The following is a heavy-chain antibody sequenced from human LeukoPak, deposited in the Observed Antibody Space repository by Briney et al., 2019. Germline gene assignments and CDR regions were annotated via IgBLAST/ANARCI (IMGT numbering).Heavy chain of an antibody. D-gene: IGHD3-3*01. Sequence: KPSETLSLTCTVSGGSISSYYWSWIRQPPGKGLEWIGYIYYSGSTNYNPSLKSRVTISVDTSKNQFSLKLSSVTAADTAVYYCARSSHRPYYDFWSGYYENYNFDYWGQGTLVTVSS. CDR3: ARSSHRPYYDFWSGYYENYNFDY. V-gene: IGHV4-59*08. CDR2: IYYSGST. J-gene: IGHJ4*02. CDR1: GGSISSYY.